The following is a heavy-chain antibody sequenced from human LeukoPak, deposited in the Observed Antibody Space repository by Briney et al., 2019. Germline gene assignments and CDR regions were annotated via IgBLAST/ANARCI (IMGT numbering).Heavy chain of an antibody. Sequence: GRSLRLSCAASGFTFDDYAMHWVRQAPGKGLEWDSCISWNSGSKGYADYVKGRFTISRDNAKNSLYLQVNSLRTEDTALYYCAKEGLRGMTSAFYFDSWGQGTLVTVSS. CDR3: AKEGLRGMTSAFYFDS. D-gene: IGHD3-16*01. CDR1: GFTFDDYA. CDR2: ISWNSGSK. V-gene: IGHV3-9*01. J-gene: IGHJ4*02.